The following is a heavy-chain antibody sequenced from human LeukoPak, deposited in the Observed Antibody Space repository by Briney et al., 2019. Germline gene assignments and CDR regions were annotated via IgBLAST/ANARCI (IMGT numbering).Heavy chain of an antibody. CDR1: GNYW. D-gene: IGHD2-21*02. CDR2: INSDGSWT. CDR3: TSWGDTTAEYFQR. Sequence: PRGSLRLSCAASGNYWMHWVRQAPGKGLVWVSHINSDGSWTSYADSVKGRFTISKDNAQNSMYLQMNSLRVEDTAVYYCTSWGDTTAEYFQRWGQGTLVTVSS. V-gene: IGHV3-74*01. J-gene: IGHJ1*01.